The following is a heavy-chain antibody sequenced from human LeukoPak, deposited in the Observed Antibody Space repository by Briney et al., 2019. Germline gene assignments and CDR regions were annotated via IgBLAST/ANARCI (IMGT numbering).Heavy chain of an antibody. V-gene: IGHV3-21*01. CDR2: ISSSSSYI. Sequence: GGSLRLSCAASGFTFSSYSMNWVRQAPGKGLEWVSSISSSSSYIYYADSVKGRFTISRDNAKNSLYLQMNGLRAEDTAVYYCAREGSGSYYWVDYYYYMDVWGKGTTVTVSS. CDR1: GFTFSSYS. D-gene: IGHD1-26*01. CDR3: AREGSGSYYWVDYYYYMDV. J-gene: IGHJ6*03.